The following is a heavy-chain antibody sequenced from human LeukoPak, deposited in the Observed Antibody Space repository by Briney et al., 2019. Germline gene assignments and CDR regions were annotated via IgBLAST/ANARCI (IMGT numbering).Heavy chain of an antibody. CDR1: GFTFSNFW. D-gene: IGHD2/OR15-2a*01. Sequence: GGSLRLSCAASGFTFSNFWMYWVRQAPGKGRGWVSGISGEGSSTTYADSVKSRFTISRDNAKNIVYPQMNSLRPEDTALYDRAKAQYLPFDVFNSWGQGTMVTVSS. V-gene: IGHV3-74*01. CDR2: ISGEGSST. CDR3: AKAQYLPFDVFNS. J-gene: IGHJ3*02.